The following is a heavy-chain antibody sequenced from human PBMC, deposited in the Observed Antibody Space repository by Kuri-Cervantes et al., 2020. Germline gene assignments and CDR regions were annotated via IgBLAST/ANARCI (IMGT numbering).Heavy chain of an antibody. CDR3: ARVGVAGTLDYFDY. Sequence: LRLSCTVSGGSISSGDYYWSWIRQPPGKGLEWIGYIYYSGSTNYNPSLKSRVTISVDTSKNQFSLKLSSVTAADTAVYYCARVGVAGTLDYFDYWGQGTLVTVSS. V-gene: IGHV4-30-4*01. CDR2: IYYSGST. D-gene: IGHD6-19*01. J-gene: IGHJ4*02. CDR1: GGSISSGDYY.